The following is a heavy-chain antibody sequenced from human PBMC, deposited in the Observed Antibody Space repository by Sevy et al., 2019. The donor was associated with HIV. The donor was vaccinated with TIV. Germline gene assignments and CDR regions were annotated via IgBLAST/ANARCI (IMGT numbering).Heavy chain of an antibody. CDR1: GYIFGTYD. CDR3: ARGRALDSGNYYFDV. J-gene: IGHJ4*02. V-gene: IGHV1-18*01. Sequence: ASVKVSCKASGYIFGTYDISWVRQAPGQGLEWMGWITAYSGDTHYAQKLQGRVTMTTDSSTGTFYMELSSLTSDDAGVYYCARGRALDSGNYYFDVWAQGTLVTVSS. CDR2: ITAYSGDT. D-gene: IGHD1-26*01.